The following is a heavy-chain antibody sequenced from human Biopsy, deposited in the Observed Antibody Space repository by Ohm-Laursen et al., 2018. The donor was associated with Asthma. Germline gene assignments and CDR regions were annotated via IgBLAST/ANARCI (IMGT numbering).Heavy chain of an antibody. CDR3: ARGQKSAGDRWFDP. CDR2: INPNSGGT. V-gene: IGHV1-2*06. D-gene: IGHD6-13*01. Sequence: ASVKVSCKASGYTFIGCHIHWMRQAPGQGLEWMGRINPNSGGTNYAQKFQGRVTMTRDTSISTAYMEVSRLRSDDTAVYYCARGQKSAGDRWFDPGGQGTRVTVSS. J-gene: IGHJ5*02. CDR1: GYTFIGCH.